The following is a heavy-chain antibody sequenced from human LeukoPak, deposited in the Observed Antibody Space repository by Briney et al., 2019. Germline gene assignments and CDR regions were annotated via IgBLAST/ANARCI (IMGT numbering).Heavy chain of an antibody. J-gene: IGHJ4*02. D-gene: IGHD5-18*01. CDR1: AGSISSYY. CDR3: ARHTRDTAMITAFDY. V-gene: IGHV4-59*08. Sequence: PSETLSLTCTVSAGSISSYYWSWLRQPPGKGLEWVGYIYYSGTTNYNRSLKSRVTISTDTSKNQISLKLSSVTAADTAMYYCARHTRDTAMITAFDYWGQGTLVTVSS. CDR2: IYYSGTT.